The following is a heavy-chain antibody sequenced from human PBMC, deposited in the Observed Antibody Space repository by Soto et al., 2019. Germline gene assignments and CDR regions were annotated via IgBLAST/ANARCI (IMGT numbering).Heavy chain of an antibody. CDR1: GGSISSGGYS. J-gene: IGHJ5*02. Sequence: PSETLSLTCAVSGGSISSGGYSWSWIRQPPGKGLEWIGYIYHSGSTYYNPSLKSRVTISVDRSKNQFSLKLSSVTAADTAVYYCARVPDYWGQGTLVTVSSGKGSSASVKVSCKASGYTFTSYGYFRWFDPWGQGTLVTVSS. D-gene: IGHD5-18*01. V-gene: IGHV4-30-2*01. CDR2: IYHSGST. CDR3: ARVPDYWGQGTLVTVSSGKGSSASVKVSCKASGYTFTSYGYFRWFDP.